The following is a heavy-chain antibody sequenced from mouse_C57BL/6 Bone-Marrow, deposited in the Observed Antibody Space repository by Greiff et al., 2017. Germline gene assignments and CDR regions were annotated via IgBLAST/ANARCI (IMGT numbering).Heavy chain of an antibody. CDR1: GYTFTSYW. CDR3: AREPCGPGAY. Sequence: QVQLQQPGAELVRPGTSVKLSCKASGYTFTSYWMHWVKQRPGQGLEWIGVIDPSDSYTNYNQKFKGKATLTVDTSSSTAYMQLSSLTSEDSAVYYCAREPCGPGAYWGQGTLVTVSA. J-gene: IGHJ3*01. V-gene: IGHV1-59*01. CDR2: IDPSDSYT.